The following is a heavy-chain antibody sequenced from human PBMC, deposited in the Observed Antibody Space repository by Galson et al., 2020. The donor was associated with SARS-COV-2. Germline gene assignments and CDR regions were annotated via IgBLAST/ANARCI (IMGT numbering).Heavy chain of an antibody. V-gene: IGHV6-1*01. CDR3: AAITGTHDAFDI. CDR2: TYYRSKWYN. J-gene: IGHJ3*02. D-gene: IGHD1-7*01. CDR1: GDSVSSNSAA. Sequence: TLSLTCALSGDSVSSNSAAWNWIRQSPSRGLEWLGRTYYRSKWYNDYAVSVKSRITINPDTSKNQFSLQLNSVTPEDTAVYYCAAITGTHDAFDIWGQGTMVTVSS.